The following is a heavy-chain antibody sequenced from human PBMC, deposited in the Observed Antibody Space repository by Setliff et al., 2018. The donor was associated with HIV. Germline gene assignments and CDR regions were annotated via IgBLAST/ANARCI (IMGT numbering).Heavy chain of an antibody. CDR2: ISSSSATM. CDR1: GFTFSSYS. Sequence: GGSLRLSCAASGFTFSSYSMNWVRQAPGKGLEWVSYISSSSATMYYADSVKGRFTISRDNAKNSLYLHMNSLSADDTAVYYCAREVFQWGYYNVYSPDYWGQGTLVTVSS. D-gene: IGHD3-9*01. CDR3: AREVFQWGYYNVYSPDY. V-gene: IGHV3-48*01. J-gene: IGHJ4*02.